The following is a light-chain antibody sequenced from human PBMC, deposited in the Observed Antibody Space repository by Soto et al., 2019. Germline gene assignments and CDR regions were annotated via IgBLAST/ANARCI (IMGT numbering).Light chain of an antibody. J-gene: IGLJ1*01. CDR1: GSDVGGYNY. CDR2: DVS. CDR3: SSYTSSSTPYV. Sequence: QSVLTQPASVSGSPGQWITISCTGTGSDVGGYNYVSWYQQHPGKAPKLMIYDVSNRPSGVSNRFSGSKSGNTASLTISGLQAEDEADYYCSSYTSSSTPYVFGTGTKVTVL. V-gene: IGLV2-14*01.